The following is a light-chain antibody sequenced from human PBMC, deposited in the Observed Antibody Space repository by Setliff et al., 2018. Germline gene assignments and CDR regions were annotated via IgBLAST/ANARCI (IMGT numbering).Light chain of an antibody. J-gene: IGLJ2*01. Sequence: QSTLAQPASVSGSPGQSITIACTGLSSDVSDYNFVSWYQQHPGKALKLIISDVNNRPSGVSNRFSGSKSGSTVSLTISGLQPEDEADYCSSNTNSDTLVVFGGGTKVTVL. V-gene: IGLV2-14*03. CDR3: SSNTNSDTLVV. CDR2: DVN. CDR1: SSDVSDYNF.